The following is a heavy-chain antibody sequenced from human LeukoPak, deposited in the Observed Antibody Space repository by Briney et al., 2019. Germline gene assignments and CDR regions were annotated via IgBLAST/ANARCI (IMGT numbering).Heavy chain of an antibody. CDR3: ARDPRNVGLAP. CDR2: NNGDGSTT. J-gene: IGHJ5*02. V-gene: IGHV3-74*01. CDR1: GFSLSGYW. D-gene: IGHD2-15*01. Sequence: GGSLRLSCVASGFSLSGYWMYWVRQAPGKGLMYISRNNGDGSTTNYADVVKGRFTMSRDNVKNTLYLQMNSLRVEDAAVYYCARDPRNVGLAPWGQGTLVTVSS.